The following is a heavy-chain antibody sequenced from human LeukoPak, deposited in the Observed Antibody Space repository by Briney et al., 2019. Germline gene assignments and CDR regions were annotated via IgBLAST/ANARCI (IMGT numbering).Heavy chain of an antibody. Sequence: GGSLRLSCAASGFTLSCCGMHWVRQAPGKGLEWVAFIRYDGSNKYYADSVKGRFTISRDNSKNTLYLQMNSLRAEDTAVYYCAAQHYDFWSGYYSNWGQGTLVTVSS. CDR2: IRYDGSNK. CDR1: GFTLSCCG. D-gene: IGHD3-3*01. V-gene: IGHV3-30*02. J-gene: IGHJ4*02. CDR3: AAQHYDFWSGYYSN.